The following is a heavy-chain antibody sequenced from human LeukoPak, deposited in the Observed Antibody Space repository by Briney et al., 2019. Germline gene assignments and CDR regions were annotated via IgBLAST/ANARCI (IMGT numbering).Heavy chain of an antibody. CDR3: ARLGHPLGFAFDI. D-gene: IGHD7-27*01. V-gene: IGHV4-39*01. J-gene: IGHJ3*02. Sequence: KSSATQSLTCTACAGSISSNSYYWGWFRQPPGKVQEWIGSIYYSGSTYYNPYLKNRVTISVDTSKNQFSLKRSSVTAADTAVYYCARLGHPLGFAFDIWGQGTMVTVSS. CDR1: AGSISSNSYY. CDR2: IYYSGST.